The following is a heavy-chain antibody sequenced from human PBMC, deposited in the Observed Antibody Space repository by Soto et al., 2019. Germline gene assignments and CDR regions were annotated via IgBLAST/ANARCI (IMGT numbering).Heavy chain of an antibody. V-gene: IGHV1-18*01. CDR3: ARVVVNAYNWFDP. J-gene: IGHJ5*02. D-gene: IGHD2-21*01. Sequence: ASVKVSCKASDFTFTNYGFTWVRQSPGQGLEWMGWISATNGVTNYAQNFRDRVSMTTDTATCTVFMELRSLRSDDTAMYYCARVVVNAYNWFDPWGQGTLITVSS. CDR2: ISATNGVT. CDR1: DFTFTNYG.